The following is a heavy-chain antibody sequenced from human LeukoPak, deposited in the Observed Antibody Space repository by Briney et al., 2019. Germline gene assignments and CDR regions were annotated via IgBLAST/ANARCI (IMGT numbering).Heavy chain of an antibody. D-gene: IGHD4-17*01. CDR1: GYTFTDYY. CDR2: ISPNSGGT. CDR3: AKNRAGDYADY. Sequence: ASVKVSCKASGYTFTDYYVHWVRQAPGQGLEWMGRISPNSGGTNYAQKFRGRLTVTSDTSISTAYMELSSLRSDDTAVYYCAKNRAGDYADYWGQGTLVTVSS. V-gene: IGHV1-2*06. J-gene: IGHJ4*02.